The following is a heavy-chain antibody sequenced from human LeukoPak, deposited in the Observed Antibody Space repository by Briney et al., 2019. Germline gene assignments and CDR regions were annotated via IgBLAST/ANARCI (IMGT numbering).Heavy chain of an antibody. D-gene: IGHD6-19*01. J-gene: IGHJ6*02. CDR3: ARDYGSGWYDGYYYYGMDV. V-gene: IGHV3-66*01. CDR1: GFTVSSNY. Sequence: PGGSLRLFCAASGFTVSSNYMSWVRQAPGKGLEWVSVIYSGGSTYYADSVKGRFTISRDNSKNTLYLQMNSLRAEDTAVYYCARDYGSGWYDGYYYYGMDVWGQGTTVTVSS. CDR2: IYSGGST.